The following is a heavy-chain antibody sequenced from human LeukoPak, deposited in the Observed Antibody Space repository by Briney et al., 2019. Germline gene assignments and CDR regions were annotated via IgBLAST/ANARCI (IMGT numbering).Heavy chain of an antibody. CDR1: GYSLTSYW. Sequence: GESLKISCKGSGYSLTSYWIGWVRQMPGKGLEWMGIIYPDDSDARYSPSFQGQVTISADKSISTAYLQWSSLKASDTAMYYCARHHYGGKGYNWFDPWGQGTLVTVSS. V-gene: IGHV5-51*01. J-gene: IGHJ5*02. D-gene: IGHD4-23*01. CDR3: ARHHYGGKGYNWFDP. CDR2: IYPDDSDA.